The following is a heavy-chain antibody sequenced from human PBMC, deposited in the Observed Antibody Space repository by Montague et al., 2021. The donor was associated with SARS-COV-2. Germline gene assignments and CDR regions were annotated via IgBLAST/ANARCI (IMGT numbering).Heavy chain of an antibody. J-gene: IGHJ2*01. D-gene: IGHD1-14*01. Sequence: SETLSLTCTVSSASISNGSYYWGWIRQPPGKGPEWIGSSHYGGTSYYNPSLKSRVTISIDTSKNQFSLTLTSATAADTAVYFCARQDIPLRFDLWGRGTLVTVSS. CDR1: SASISNGSYY. CDR2: SHYGGTS. V-gene: IGHV4-39*01. CDR3: ARQDIPLRFDL.